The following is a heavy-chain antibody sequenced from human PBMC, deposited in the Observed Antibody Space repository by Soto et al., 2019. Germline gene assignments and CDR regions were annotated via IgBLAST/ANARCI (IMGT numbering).Heavy chain of an antibody. CDR1: GGTFSSYA. CDR3: ARVGAAAKHYYYYSGMDV. CDR2: IIPIFGTA. Sequence: GASVKVSCKASGGTFSSYAISWVRQAPGQGLEWMGGIIPIFGTANYAQKFQGRVTITADKSTSTAYMELSSLRSEDTAVYYCARVGAAAKHYYYYSGMDVWGQGTTVTVSS. J-gene: IGHJ6*02. D-gene: IGHD2-15*01. V-gene: IGHV1-69*06.